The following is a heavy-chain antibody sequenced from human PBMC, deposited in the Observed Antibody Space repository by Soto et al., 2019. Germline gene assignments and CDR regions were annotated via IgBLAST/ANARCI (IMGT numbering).Heavy chain of an antibody. V-gene: IGHV4-34*01. J-gene: IGHJ3*02. D-gene: IGHD4-17*01. CDR1: GGSFSGYY. CDR2: INHSGST. Sequence: NPSETLSLTCAVYGGSFSGYYWSWIRQPPGKGLEWIGEINHSGSTNYNPSLKSRVTISVDTSKNQFSLKLSSVTAADTAVYYCARVDVYGGNSLDAFDIWGQGTMVTVSS. CDR3: ARVDVYGGNSLDAFDI.